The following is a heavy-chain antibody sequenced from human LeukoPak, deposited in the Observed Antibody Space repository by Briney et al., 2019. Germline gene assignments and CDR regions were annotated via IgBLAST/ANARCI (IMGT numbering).Heavy chain of an antibody. D-gene: IGHD4-11*01. CDR2: IWYDGSNK. Sequence: GGSLRLSCAASGFTFGSYGMHWVRQAPGKGLEWVAVIWYDGSNKYYADSVKGRFTISRDNSKNTLYLQMNSLRAEDTAVYYCAKAGMTTVTLDCWGQGTLVTVSS. CDR3: AKAGMTTVTLDC. CDR1: GFTFGSYG. V-gene: IGHV3-33*06. J-gene: IGHJ4*02.